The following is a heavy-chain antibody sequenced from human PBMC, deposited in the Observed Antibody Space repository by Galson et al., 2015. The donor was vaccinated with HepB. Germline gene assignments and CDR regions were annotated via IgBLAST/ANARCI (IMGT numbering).Heavy chain of an antibody. CDR1: GGSFSGYY. CDR3: ARDMLTKVLAY. Sequence: ETLSLTCAVYGGSFSGYYWNWIRQPPGKGPEWIGEISYSGATNYNPSLKSRVTISIDTSKKQFSLTLNSVSSADAAVYYCARDMLTKVLAYWSQGTLVTVSS. J-gene: IGHJ4*02. CDR2: ISYSGAT. V-gene: IGHV4-34*01. D-gene: IGHD4-17*01.